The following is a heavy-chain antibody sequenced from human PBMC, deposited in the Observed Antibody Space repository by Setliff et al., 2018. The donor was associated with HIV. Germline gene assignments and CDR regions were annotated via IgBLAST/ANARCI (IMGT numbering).Heavy chain of an antibody. CDR2: ISYDGNSQ. J-gene: IGHJ4*02. Sequence: GGSLRLSCAASGFTFSYYTMHWIRQTPDNGLEWVAVISYDGNSQYYADSVKGRFTLSRDNAKNSLYLQMNSLRAEDTAVYYCARSRAAGFDYWGQGTLVTVSS. D-gene: IGHD6-13*01. CDR1: GFTFSYYT. CDR3: ARSRAAGFDY. V-gene: IGHV3-30*04.